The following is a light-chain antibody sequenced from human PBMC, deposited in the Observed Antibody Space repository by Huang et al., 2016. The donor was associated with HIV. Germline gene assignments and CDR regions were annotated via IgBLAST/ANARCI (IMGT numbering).Light chain of an antibody. V-gene: IGKV1-27*01. CDR1: HGAGNS. J-gene: IGKJ2*01. CDR2: AAS. Sequence: DIQMTQSPSSLSTSVGDRVTITCRASHGAGNSLAWYEQKPGKVPKLLIYAASTLRSVVPSRFSGSGSGTEFTLTISGLQPEDVATYYCQKYNSAPYTFGQGTRLDIK. CDR3: QKYNSAPYT.